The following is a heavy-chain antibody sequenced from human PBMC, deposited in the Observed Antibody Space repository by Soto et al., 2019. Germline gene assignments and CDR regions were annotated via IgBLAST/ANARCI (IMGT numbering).Heavy chain of an antibody. Sequence: SETLSLTCAVSGGSISSGGYSWSWIRQPPGKGLEWIAYVYYSGTTNYNPSLKSQVTISVDTSKSQFSLKLSSVTAADTAVYYCAARIAAAGNYYYYGMDVWGQGTTVT. CDR3: AARIAAAGNYYYYGMDV. V-gene: IGHV4-61*08. J-gene: IGHJ6*02. CDR1: GGSISSGGYS. CDR2: VYYSGTT. D-gene: IGHD6-13*01.